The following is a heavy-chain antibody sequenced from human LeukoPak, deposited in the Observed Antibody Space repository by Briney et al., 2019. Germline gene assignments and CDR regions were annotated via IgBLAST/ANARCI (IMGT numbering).Heavy chain of an antibody. CDR1: GGSISSYY. Sequence: PSETLSLTRTVSGGSISSYYWSWIRQPPGKGLEWIRYIYYSGSTNYNPSLKSRVTISVDTSKNQFSLKLSSVTAADTAVYYCASWTGAASGFDPWGQGTLVTVSS. CDR3: ASWTGAASGFDP. CDR2: IYYSGST. V-gene: IGHV4-59*08. J-gene: IGHJ5*02. D-gene: IGHD6-13*01.